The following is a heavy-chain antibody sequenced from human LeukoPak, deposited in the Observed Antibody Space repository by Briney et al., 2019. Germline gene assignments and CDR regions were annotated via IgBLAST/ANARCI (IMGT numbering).Heavy chain of an antibody. CDR1: GFTFDNYA. CDR2: ITGGGGST. CDR3: AKGRRDGYNSGPRGDI. V-gene: IGHV3-23*01. Sequence: GGSLRLSCAASGFTFDNYATNWVRQAPGRGLEWVSAITGGGGSTYYADSVKGRFTISRDNSKNTLYLQMNSLRAEDTAVYYCAKGRRDGYNSGPRGDIWGQGTMVTVSS. D-gene: IGHD5-24*01. J-gene: IGHJ3*02.